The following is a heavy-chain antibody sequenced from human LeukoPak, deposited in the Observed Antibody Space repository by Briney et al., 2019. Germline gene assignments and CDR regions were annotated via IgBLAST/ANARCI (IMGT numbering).Heavy chain of an antibody. CDR3: ARDRLPHYDFWSGYRNRANWFDP. Sequence: SQTLSLTCTVSGGSISSGGYYWSWIRQHPGKGLEWIGYIYNSGSADFNPSLKSRGTISVDTSKNQFSLKLSSVTAADTAVYYCARDRLPHYDFWSGYRNRANWFDPWGQGTLVTVSS. CDR1: GGSISSGGYY. J-gene: IGHJ5*02. CDR2: IYNSGSA. D-gene: IGHD3-3*01. V-gene: IGHV4-31*03.